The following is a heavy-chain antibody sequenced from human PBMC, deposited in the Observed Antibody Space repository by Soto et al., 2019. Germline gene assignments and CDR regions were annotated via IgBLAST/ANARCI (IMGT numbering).Heavy chain of an antibody. CDR2: IYHLGGT. CDR3: ETMKNPRGYYYGLNV. J-gene: IGHJ6*02. V-gene: IGHV4-4*02. CDR1: GDSVRSSNW. Sequence: PSETLSLTCAVSGDSVRSSNWWTWVRQSPGKGLEWIGEIYHLGGTNYNPSLKSRVTISVDMAKNQVSLKLSSVTAADTAVYYCETMKNPRGYYYGLNVWGQGTKVTVYS.